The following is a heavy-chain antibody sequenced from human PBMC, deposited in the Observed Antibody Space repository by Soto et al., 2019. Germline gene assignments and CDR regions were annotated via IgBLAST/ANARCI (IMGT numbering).Heavy chain of an antibody. CDR3: AKEGVIPLWFERGTFDY. J-gene: IGHJ4*02. CDR2: ISGSGGST. D-gene: IGHD5-18*01. V-gene: IGHV3-23*01. CDR1: GFTFSSHA. Sequence: EVQLLESGGGLVQPGGSLRLSCAASGFTFSSHAMSWVRQAPGKGLEWVSNISGSGGSTYYADSVKGRFTISRDNSKNALYLQMNSLRAEDTAVYYCAKEGVIPLWFERGTFDYWGQGTLVTVSS.